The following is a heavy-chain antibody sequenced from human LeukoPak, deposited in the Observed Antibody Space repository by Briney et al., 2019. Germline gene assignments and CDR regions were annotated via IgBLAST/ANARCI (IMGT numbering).Heavy chain of an antibody. CDR1: GFTLTDYW. CDR2: IRQDGGEK. J-gene: IGHJ4*01. D-gene: IGHD6-13*01. CDR3: ARDGTAAGLYFDL. V-gene: IGHV3-7*01. Sequence: PGGSLRLSCAVSGFTLTDYWMNWVRQAPGKGLEWVASIRQDGGEKSYVDSVKGRFTISRDNTKSSLYLQINSLRAEDTAVYYCARDGTAAGLYFDLWGQGTLVTVSS.